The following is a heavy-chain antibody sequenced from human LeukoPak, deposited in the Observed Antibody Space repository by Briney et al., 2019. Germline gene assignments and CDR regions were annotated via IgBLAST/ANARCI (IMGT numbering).Heavy chain of an antibody. D-gene: IGHD6-6*01. Sequence: SETLSLTCAVYGGSFSGYYWSWIRQPPGKGLEWIGEINHSGSTNYNPSLKSRVTISVDTSKNQFSLKLSSVTAADTAMYYCARPKERGSSYYFDYWGQGTLVTVSS. J-gene: IGHJ4*02. CDR3: ARPKERGSSYYFDY. CDR1: GGSFSGYY. V-gene: IGHV4-34*01. CDR2: INHSGST.